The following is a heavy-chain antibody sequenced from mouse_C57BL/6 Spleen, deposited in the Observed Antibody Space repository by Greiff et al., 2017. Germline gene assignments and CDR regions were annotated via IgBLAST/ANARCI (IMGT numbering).Heavy chain of an antibody. J-gene: IGHJ3*01. V-gene: IGHV5-17*01. CDR1: GFTFSDYG. CDR3: ARESAQAWFAY. Sequence: EVQLVESGGGLVKPGGSLKLSCAASGFTFSDYGMHWVRQAPEKGLEWVAYISSGSSTIYYADTVKGRFTISRANAKNTLFLQMTSLRSEDTAMYYCARESAQAWFAYWGQGTLVTVSA. CDR2: ISSGSSTI. D-gene: IGHD3-2*02.